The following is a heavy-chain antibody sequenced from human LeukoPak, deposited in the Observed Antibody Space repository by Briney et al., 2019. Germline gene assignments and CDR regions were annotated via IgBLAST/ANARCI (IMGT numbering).Heavy chain of an antibody. J-gene: IGHJ4*02. Sequence: PGGSLRLSCAASGFTFSDYIMDWFRQAPGQGLEWASAISGNSVTIYYADSVKGRFTISRDNSKNTLYLQMYSLRAEDTAVYYCAKILSGTYSFDLWGQGTLVTVSS. D-gene: IGHD1-26*01. CDR1: GFTFSDYI. CDR3: AKILSGTYSFDL. CDR2: ISGNSVTI. V-gene: IGHV3-23*01.